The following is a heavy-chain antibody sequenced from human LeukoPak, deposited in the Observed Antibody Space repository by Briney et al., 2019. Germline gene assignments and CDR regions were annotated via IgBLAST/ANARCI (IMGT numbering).Heavy chain of an antibody. V-gene: IGHV3-7*01. Sequence: GGSLRLSCAASGFTFSSYWMSSVRQAPGEGMEWVANIKQDGSEKYYVDSVKGRFTISRDNAKNSLYLQMNSLRAEDTAVYYCARVEGYCSSTSCRPNYFDLWGRGTLVTVSS. CDR3: ARVEGYCSSTSCRPNYFDL. CDR1: GFTFSSYW. J-gene: IGHJ2*01. CDR2: IKQDGSEK. D-gene: IGHD2-2*01.